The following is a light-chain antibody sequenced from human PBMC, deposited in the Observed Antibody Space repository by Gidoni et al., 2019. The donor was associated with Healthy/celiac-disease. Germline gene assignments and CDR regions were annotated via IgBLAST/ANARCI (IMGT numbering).Light chain of an antibody. J-gene: IGKJ2*01. V-gene: IGKV3-20*01. Sequence: EFVLTQSPGTLSLSPGERATLSCRASQSVSSSYLAWYQQKPGQAPRLLIYGASSRATGIPHRFSGSGSGTDFTLTISRLEPEDFAVYYCQQYGSSPDTFGQGTKLEIK. CDR3: QQYGSSPDT. CDR2: GAS. CDR1: QSVSSSY.